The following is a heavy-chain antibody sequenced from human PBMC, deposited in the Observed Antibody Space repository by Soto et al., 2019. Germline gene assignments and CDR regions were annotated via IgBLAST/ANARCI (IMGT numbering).Heavy chain of an antibody. V-gene: IGHV4-39*01. Sequence: SETLSLTCTVSGGSISSSSYYWGWIRQPPGKGLEWIGSIYYSGSTYYNPSLKSRVTISVDTSKNQFSLKLGSVTAADTAVYYCAALAAAGTWGYYYYYGMDVWGQGTTVTVS. CDR3: AALAAAGTWGYYYYYGMDV. J-gene: IGHJ6*02. CDR1: GGSISSSSYY. D-gene: IGHD6-13*01. CDR2: IYYSGST.